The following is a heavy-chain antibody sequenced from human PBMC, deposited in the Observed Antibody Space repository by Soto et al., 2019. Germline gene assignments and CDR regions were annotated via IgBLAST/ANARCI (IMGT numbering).Heavy chain of an antibody. V-gene: IGHV1-24*01. CDR2: FDPEDGET. D-gene: IGHD2-2*01. Sequence: QVQLVQSGAEVKKPGASVKVSCKVSGYTLTELSMHWVRQAPGKGLEWMGGFDPEDGETIYAQKFQGRGNMNGEPTTDTAHMELNRLRFEDTAVYFWAKKDPIVVVTAAHPLGSTFDFLGQGTLVTVSS. CDR3: AKKDPIVVVTAAHPLGSTFDF. J-gene: IGHJ4*02. CDR1: GYTLTELS.